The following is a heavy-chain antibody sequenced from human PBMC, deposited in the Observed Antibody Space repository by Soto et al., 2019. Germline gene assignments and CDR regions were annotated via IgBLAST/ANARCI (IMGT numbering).Heavy chain of an antibody. CDR3: PGGGSIVVATRSHMDV. CDR2: ICNSGTT. D-gene: IGHD2-2*01. J-gene: IGHJ6*03. V-gene: IGHV4-59*03. CDR1: GCSIRRYC. Sequence: SGTRCLNCPVSGCSIRRYCWTWIRQPPGEGLEWIGCICNSGTTNDNPSLMSRDAISIDSQKSQFSLQLSSVTVADAAFYYCPGGGSIVVATRSHMDVWGKGKTLTVSS.